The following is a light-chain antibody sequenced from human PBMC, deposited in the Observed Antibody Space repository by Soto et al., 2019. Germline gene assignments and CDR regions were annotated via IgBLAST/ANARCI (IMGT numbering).Light chain of an antibody. J-gene: IGLJ3*02. Sequence: QSVLTQPPSASGTPGQRVTISCSGSSSNIGRNTVNWYQQLPGTAPKLLIDSNNERPSWVPDRFSGSKSGTSAPLAISGLQSEDEADYYCAAWDDSLVGLVFGGGTKLTVL. CDR1: SSNIGRNT. CDR2: SNN. CDR3: AAWDDSLVGLV. V-gene: IGLV1-44*01.